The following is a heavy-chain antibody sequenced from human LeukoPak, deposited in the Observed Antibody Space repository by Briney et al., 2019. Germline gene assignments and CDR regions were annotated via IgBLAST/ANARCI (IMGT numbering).Heavy chain of an antibody. CDR3: ARGVLVVVPAAGAFDI. V-gene: IGHV4-4*07. CDR1: GGSITSYY. CDR2: IYTSGST. Sequence: SETLSLTCTVSGGSITSYYWSWIRQPAGKGLEWIGRIYTSGSTNYNPSLKSRVTMSVDTSKNQFSLKLSSVTAADTAVYYCARGVLVVVPAAGAFDIWGQGTMVTVSS. D-gene: IGHD2-2*01. J-gene: IGHJ3*02.